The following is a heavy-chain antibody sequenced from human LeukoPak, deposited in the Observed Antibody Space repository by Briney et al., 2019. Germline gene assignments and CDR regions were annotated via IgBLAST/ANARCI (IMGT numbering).Heavy chain of an antibody. CDR1: GFTFSDYY. Sequence: PGGSLRLSCAASGFTFSDYYMSWIRQAPGKGLEWVSYISSSSSYTNYADSVKGRFTISRDNSKNTLYLQMSSLRAEDTAVYYCVKGVGHRIAAAGLDYWGQGTLVTVSS. J-gene: IGHJ4*02. D-gene: IGHD6-13*01. V-gene: IGHV3-11*06. CDR2: ISSSSSYT. CDR3: VKGVGHRIAAAGLDY.